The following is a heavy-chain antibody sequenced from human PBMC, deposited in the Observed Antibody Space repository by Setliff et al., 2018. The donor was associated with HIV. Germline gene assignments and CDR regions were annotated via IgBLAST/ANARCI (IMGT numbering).Heavy chain of an antibody. CDR3: ATRPVAGNVWKAHYYGMDV. J-gene: IGHJ6*02. CDR1: GGTFSSYA. Sequence: ASVKVSCKAFGGTFSSYAFSWVREAPGQGLEWMGGIIPFFHSQNYAQRFQGRLTITADEFTTTAYMELGSLTPEDTAIYFCATRPVAGNVWKAHYYGMDVWGQGTTVTAP. D-gene: IGHD6-19*01. CDR2: IIPFFHSQ. V-gene: IGHV1-69*13.